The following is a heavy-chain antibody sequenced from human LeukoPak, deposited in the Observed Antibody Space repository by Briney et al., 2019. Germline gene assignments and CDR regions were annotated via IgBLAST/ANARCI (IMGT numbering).Heavy chain of an antibody. V-gene: IGHV1-46*01. CDR3: ARDRMTLVFDY. D-gene: IGHD2-21*02. CDR2: INPSDGSP. CDR1: GYTFTTYY. J-gene: IGHJ4*02. Sequence: GASVKVSCKASGYTFTTYYIHWVRQAPGQGLEWMGTINPSDGSPKYAQQFQGRVTMTRDMSTSTVYMEVSSLGSEDTAVYFCARDRMTLVFDYWGQGTLVTVSS.